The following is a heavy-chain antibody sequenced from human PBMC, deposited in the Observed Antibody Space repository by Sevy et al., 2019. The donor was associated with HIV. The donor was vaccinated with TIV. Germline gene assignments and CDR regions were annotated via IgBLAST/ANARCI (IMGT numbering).Heavy chain of an antibody. D-gene: IGHD2-2*01. V-gene: IGHV1-2*02. CDR2: INPNSGGK. Sequence: ASVKVSCKASGYTFTGYYMHWVRQAPGQGLEWMGWINPNSGGKNYAQKFQGRVTMTRDTSISTAYMELSRLRSDDTAVYYCARDDYCSSTSCPFDYWGQGTLVTVSS. J-gene: IGHJ4*02. CDR3: ARDDYCSSTSCPFDY. CDR1: GYTFTGYY.